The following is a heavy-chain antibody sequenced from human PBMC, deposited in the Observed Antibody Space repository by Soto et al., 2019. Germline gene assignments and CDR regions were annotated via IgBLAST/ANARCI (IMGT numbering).Heavy chain of an antibody. CDR2: ILTILGIV. CDR3: AWGEKSYYGMDV. Sequence: QVHRVQSEIEVKKPGSSMRVPCKATGGTFSNQIFSWVRQAPGQGLEWMGRILTILGIVKYSQRFQGRVTLSADKSTSTVYMELSTLTSEDTAVYFCAWGEKSYYGMDVWGQGTTVTVSS. J-gene: IGHJ6*02. V-gene: IGHV1-69*02. CDR1: GGTFSNQI. D-gene: IGHD3-10*01.